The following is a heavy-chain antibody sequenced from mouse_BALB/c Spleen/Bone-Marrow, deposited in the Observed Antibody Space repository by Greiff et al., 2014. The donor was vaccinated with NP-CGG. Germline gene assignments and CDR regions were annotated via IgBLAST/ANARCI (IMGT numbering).Heavy chain of an antibody. Sequence: QVQLKESGAELVRPGSSAKISCKASGYAFSSYWMNRVKQRPGQGLEWIGQIYPGDGDTNYNGKFKGKATLTADKSSSTAYMQLSSLTSEDSAVYFCARWITTVVAPYVMDYWGQGTSATVSS. CDR1: GYAFSSYW. CDR2: IYPGDGDT. V-gene: IGHV1-80*01. J-gene: IGHJ4*01. CDR3: ARWITTVVAPYVMDY. D-gene: IGHD1-1*01.